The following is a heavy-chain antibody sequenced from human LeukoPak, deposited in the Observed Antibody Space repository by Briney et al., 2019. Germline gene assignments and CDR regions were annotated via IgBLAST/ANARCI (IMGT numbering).Heavy chain of an antibody. J-gene: IGHJ3*02. V-gene: IGHV4-4*07. CDR2: IYTTGST. CDR3: ARDRTGYYDSSGYPLDAFDI. CDR1: GGSINSYY. Sequence: SETLSLTCTVSGGSINSYYWSWLRQPASRGLEGIGRIYTTGSTYYKPSLKSRVTISVDTSKNQFSLKLSSVTAADTAVYYCARDRTGYYDSSGYPLDAFDIWGQGTMVTISS. D-gene: IGHD3-22*01.